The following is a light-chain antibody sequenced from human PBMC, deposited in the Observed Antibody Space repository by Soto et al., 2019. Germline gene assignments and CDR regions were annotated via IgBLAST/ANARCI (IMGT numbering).Light chain of an antibody. V-gene: IGKV3-11*01. Sequence: EIVLTQSPATLSLSLGERATLSCRASQSVSSYLDWYQHKPGKAPRLLIYDASNRATGIPARFSGSGSGTYFTLTISSLEPEDVAFYYWQQRSNWPHTFGPGTKLEIK. CDR1: QSVSSY. CDR2: DAS. J-gene: IGKJ2*01. CDR3: QQRSNWPHT.